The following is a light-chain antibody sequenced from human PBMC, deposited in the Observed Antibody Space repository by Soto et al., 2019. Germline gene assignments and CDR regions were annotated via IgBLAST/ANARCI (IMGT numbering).Light chain of an antibody. V-gene: IGKV1-8*01. CDR2: AAS. CDR1: QGISSY. Sequence: AIRMTQSPSSLSASTGDRVTITCRASQGISSYLAWYQQKPGKAPKLLIYAASTLQSGVPSRFSGSGSGTDFTLTIGSLQPEDFATYFCQQLNSYPLTFGQGTRLEIK. J-gene: IGKJ5*01. CDR3: QQLNSYPLT.